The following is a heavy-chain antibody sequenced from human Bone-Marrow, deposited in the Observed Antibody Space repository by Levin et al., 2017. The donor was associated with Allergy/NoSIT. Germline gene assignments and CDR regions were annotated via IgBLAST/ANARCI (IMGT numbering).Heavy chain of an antibody. V-gene: IGHV1-46*01. CDR3: ARANVVETVTAFWFDP. Sequence: EASVKVSCKASGYSFTSYYIHWVRQAPGQGLEWMGAINPHGGGSNYAQKFQGRLTMTRDTSTSTVYMELSSLRYEDTAVYYCARANVVETVTAFWFDPWGQGTLVTVSS. J-gene: IGHJ5*02. CDR1: GYSFTSYY. D-gene: IGHD4-11*01. CDR2: INPHGGGS.